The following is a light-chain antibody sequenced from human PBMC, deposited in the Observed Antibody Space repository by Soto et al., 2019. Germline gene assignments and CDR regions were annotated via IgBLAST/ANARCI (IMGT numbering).Light chain of an antibody. CDR3: LLFYGDAWV. V-gene: IGLV7-43*01. CDR2: STS. J-gene: IGLJ3*02. Sequence: QAVVTQEPSLTVSPGETVTLTCASSTGAVTSGYYPNWFQQKAGQAPRVLIYSTSNKHSWTPARFSGSLLGGKAALTLSGVQPEDEAEYYCLLFYGDAWVFGGGTKLTVL. CDR1: TGAVTSGYY.